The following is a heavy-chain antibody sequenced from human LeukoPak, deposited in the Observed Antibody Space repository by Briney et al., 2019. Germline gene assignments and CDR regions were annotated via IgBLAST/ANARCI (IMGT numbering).Heavy chain of an antibody. CDR2: IWYDGSNK. CDR1: GFTFSSYG. J-gene: IGHJ6*02. CDR3: ARDEQGMDV. V-gene: IGHV3-33*01. Sequence: GGSLRLSCAASGFTFSSYGMHWVRQAPGKGLEWVAVIWYDGSNKYYADSVKGRFTISRDNSKNTLYLQLNSLRAEDTAVYYCARDEQGMDVWGQGTTVTVSS.